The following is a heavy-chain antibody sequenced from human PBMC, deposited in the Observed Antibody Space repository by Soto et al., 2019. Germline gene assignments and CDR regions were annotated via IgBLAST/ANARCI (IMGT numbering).Heavy chain of an antibody. CDR1: GFTFSSYG. CDR2: IWYDGSNK. Sequence: GGSLRLSCAASGFTFSSYGMHWVRQAPGKGLEWVAVIWYDGSNKYYADSVKGRFTISRDNSKNTLYLQMNSLRAEDTAVYYCARGNSGYDYSLDYWGQGTLVTVSS. D-gene: IGHD5-12*01. V-gene: IGHV3-33*01. J-gene: IGHJ4*02. CDR3: ARGNSGYDYSLDY.